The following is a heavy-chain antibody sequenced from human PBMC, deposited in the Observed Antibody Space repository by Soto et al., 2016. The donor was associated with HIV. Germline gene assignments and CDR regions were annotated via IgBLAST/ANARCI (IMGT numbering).Heavy chain of an antibody. Sequence: QVQLVQSGAEVKKPGASVKVSCKASGYTFNSYGISWVRQAPGQGLEWMGWMNPNSGNTGYAQKFQGSVTITRNTSISTAYMELSSLRSEDTAVYYCARSRGYCSGGSCLYYFDYWGQGTLVSVSS. D-gene: IGHD2-15*01. CDR3: ARSRGYCSGGSCLYYFDY. CDR1: GYTFNSYG. J-gene: IGHJ4*02. V-gene: IGHV1-8*03. CDR2: MNPNSGNT.